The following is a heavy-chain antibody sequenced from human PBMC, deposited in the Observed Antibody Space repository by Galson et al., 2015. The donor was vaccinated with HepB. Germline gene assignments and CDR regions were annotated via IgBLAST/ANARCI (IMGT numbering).Heavy chain of an antibody. CDR2: IKSKTGGGTT. V-gene: IGHV3-15*01. Sequence: SLRLSCAASGFTFSNAWMSWVRQAPGKGLEWVGRIKSKTGGGTTDYAAPVKGTFTISRDDSTNTLYLQMNSLKTEDTAVYYCTTDLLVGPTTGLNYWGQGTLVTVSS. CDR3: TTDLLVGPTTGLNY. CDR1: GFTFSNAW. D-gene: IGHD1-26*01. J-gene: IGHJ4*02.